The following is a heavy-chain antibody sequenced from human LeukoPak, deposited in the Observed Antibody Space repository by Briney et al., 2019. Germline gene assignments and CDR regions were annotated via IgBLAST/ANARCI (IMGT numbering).Heavy chain of an antibody. J-gene: IGHJ4*02. Sequence: GGSLRLSCAASGFIVSDNYMSWVRQAPGKGLEWIGRIKSKTDGETTNYAEPVRGRFTISRDDSKSAVYLQMNSLKIEDTAVCYCTTDLGTYYHGSQRLIPIDYWGQGTLVTVSS. CDR3: TTDLGTYYHGSQRLIPIDY. CDR2: IKSKTDGETT. D-gene: IGHD3-10*01. CDR1: GFIVSDNY. V-gene: IGHV3-15*01.